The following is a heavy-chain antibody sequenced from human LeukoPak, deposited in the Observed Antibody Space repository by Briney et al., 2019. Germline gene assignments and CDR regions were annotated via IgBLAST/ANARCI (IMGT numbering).Heavy chain of an antibody. D-gene: IGHD3-16*01. CDR2: IYNSGSG. V-gene: IGHV4-59*08. J-gene: IGHJ5*02. CDR1: SGSISSYY. Sequence: PSETLSLTCTVSSGSISSYYWSWIRRPPGKGLEWMGYIYNSGSGNYNPSLKSRVAMSVDTSKNQFSLKLSSVTAADTAVYYCARTGGFRPHWFDPWGQGTLVTVSS. CDR3: ARTGGFRPHWFDP.